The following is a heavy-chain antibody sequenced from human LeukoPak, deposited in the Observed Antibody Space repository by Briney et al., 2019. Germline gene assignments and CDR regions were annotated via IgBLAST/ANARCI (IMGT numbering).Heavy chain of an antibody. CDR2: IYPGDSDT. CDR3: ARRFGRYCSGGSCSESNAFDI. Sequence: GESLKISCKGSGYSFTSYWIGWVRQMPGKGLEWVGIIYPGDSDTRYSPSFQGQVTISADKSISTAYLQWSSLKASDTAMYYCARRFGRYCSGGSCSESNAFDIWGQGTMVTVSS. D-gene: IGHD2-15*01. V-gene: IGHV5-51*01. CDR1: GYSFTSYW. J-gene: IGHJ3*02.